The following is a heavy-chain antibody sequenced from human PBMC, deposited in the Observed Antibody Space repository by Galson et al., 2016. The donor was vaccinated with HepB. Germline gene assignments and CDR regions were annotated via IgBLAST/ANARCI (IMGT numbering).Heavy chain of an antibody. Sequence: SVKVSCKASGYTFTSYGISWVRQAPGQGLEWMGWINSYNGNTNYAHKLQGRVTMTTDTSTSTAYMELRSLRSDDTAVYYCASHYGSGSSNWFDPWGQGTLVTGSS. J-gene: IGHJ5*02. V-gene: IGHV1-18*04. CDR2: INSYNGNT. CDR3: ASHYGSGSSNWFDP. D-gene: IGHD3-10*01. CDR1: GYTFTSYG.